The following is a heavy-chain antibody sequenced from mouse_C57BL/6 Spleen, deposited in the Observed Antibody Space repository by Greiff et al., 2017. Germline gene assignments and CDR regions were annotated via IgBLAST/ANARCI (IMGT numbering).Heavy chain of an antibody. CDR3: ARFLGHYYAMDY. V-gene: IGHV2-2*01. J-gene: IGHJ4*01. CDR2: IWSGGST. CDR1: GFSLTSYG. Sequence: VKVEESGPGLVQPSQSLSITCTVSGFSLTSYGVHWVRQSPGKGLEWLGVIWSGGSTDYNAAFISRLSISKDNSKSQVFFKMNSLQADDTAIYYCARFLGHYYAMDYWGQGTSVTVSS. D-gene: IGHD4-1*01.